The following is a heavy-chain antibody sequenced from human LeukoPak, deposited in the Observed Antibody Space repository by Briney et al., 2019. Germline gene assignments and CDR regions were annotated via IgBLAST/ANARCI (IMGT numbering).Heavy chain of an antibody. CDR1: GFTFSSYA. J-gene: IGHJ4*02. CDR3: AKDSRITMIVVVIEGSYFDY. CDR2: ISSSGSST. V-gene: IGHV3-23*01. D-gene: IGHD3-22*01. Sequence: AGGSLRLSCAASGFTFSSYAMSWVRQAPGKGLEWVSAISSSGSSTYYADSVKGRFTISRDNSKNTLYLQMNSLRAEDTAVYYCAKDSRITMIVVVIEGSYFDYWGQGTLVTVSS.